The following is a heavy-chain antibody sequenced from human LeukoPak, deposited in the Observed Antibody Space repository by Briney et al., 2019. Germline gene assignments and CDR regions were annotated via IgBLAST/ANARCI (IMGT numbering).Heavy chain of an antibody. V-gene: IGHV3-11*01. CDR2: ISSCGSTI. CDR3: ARDNDYEEIDY. CDR1: GFTFSDYY. J-gene: IGHJ4*02. D-gene: IGHD4-17*01. Sequence: GGSLRLSCAASGFTFSDYYMSWIRQAPGKGLEWVSYISSCGSTIYYADSVKGRFTIFRDNAKNSLYLQMNSLRAEDTAVYYCARDNDYEEIDYWGQGTLVTVSS.